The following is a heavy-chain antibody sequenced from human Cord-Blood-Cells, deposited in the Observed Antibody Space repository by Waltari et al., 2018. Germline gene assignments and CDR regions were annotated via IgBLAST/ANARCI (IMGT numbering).Heavy chain of an antibody. D-gene: IGHD3-10*02. CDR1: GYSISSGYY. Sequence: QVQLQESGPGLVKPSETLSLTCAVSGYSISSGYYWGWIRQPPGKGLEWIGSIYHSGSTYYNPSLKSRVTISVDTSKNQFSLKLSSVTAADTAVYYCARNPKFDFDYWGQGTLVTVSS. CDR2: IYHSGST. J-gene: IGHJ4*02. V-gene: IGHV4-38-2*01. CDR3: ARNPKFDFDY.